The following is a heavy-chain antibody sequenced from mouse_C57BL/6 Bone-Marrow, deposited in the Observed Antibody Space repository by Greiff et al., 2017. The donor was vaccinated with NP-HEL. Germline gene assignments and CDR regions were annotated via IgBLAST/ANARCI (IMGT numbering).Heavy chain of an antibody. V-gene: IGHV1-69*01. CDR2: IDPSDSYT. CDR3: AKENYYVSKGFAY. CDR1: GYTFTSYW. Sequence: QVQLQQPGAELVMPGASVKLSCKASGYTFTSYWMHWVKQRPGQGLEWIGEIDPSDSYTNYNQKFKGKSTLTVDQSSSTAYMQLSSLTSEDSAVYYCAKENYYVSKGFAYWGQGTLVTVSA. D-gene: IGHD1-1*01. J-gene: IGHJ3*01.